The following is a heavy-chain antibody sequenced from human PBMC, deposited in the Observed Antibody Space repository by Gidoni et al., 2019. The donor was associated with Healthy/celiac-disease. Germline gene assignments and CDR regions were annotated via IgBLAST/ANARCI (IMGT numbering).Heavy chain of an antibody. V-gene: IGHV3-23*01. CDR3: AKPVYSSGWPLDAFDI. J-gene: IGHJ3*02. D-gene: IGHD6-19*01. CDR2: ISGSGGST. CDR1: GFTFSSYA. Sequence: EVQLLESGGGLVQPGGSLRLSCAASGFTFSSYAMSWVRQAPGKGLEWVSAISGSGGSTYYADSVKGRFTISRDNSKNTLYLQMNSLRAEDTAVYYCAKPVYSSGWPLDAFDIWGQGTMVTVSS.